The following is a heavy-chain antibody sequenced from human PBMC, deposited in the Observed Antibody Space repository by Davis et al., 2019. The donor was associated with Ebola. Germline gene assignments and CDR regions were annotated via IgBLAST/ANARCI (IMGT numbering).Heavy chain of an antibody. CDR3: ARGTNGVSLGGMDV. V-gene: IGHV3-13*01. J-gene: IGHJ6*02. CDR1: GFTFSSYD. Sequence: PWGSLRLSCAASGFTFSSYDMHWVRPATGKGLEWVSAIGTAGDTYYPGSVKGRFTISRENAKNSLYLQMNSLRAGDTAVYYCARGTNGVSLGGMDVWGQGTTVTVSS. D-gene: IGHD2-8*01. CDR2: IGTAGDT.